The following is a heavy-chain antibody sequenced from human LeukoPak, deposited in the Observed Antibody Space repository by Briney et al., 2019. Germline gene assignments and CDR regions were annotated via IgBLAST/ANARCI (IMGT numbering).Heavy chain of an antibody. D-gene: IGHD3-3*01. J-gene: IGHJ4*02. CDR2: INPSAGTT. CDR1: GYTFTSHY. Sequence: ASVKVSCRASGYTFTSHYMHWVRQVPGQGLEWMGVINPSAGTTTYPQKFQGRVTMNRDTSTSTVYMELSSLKSEDAAVYYCAAPGASGFVGNFWSGPLDFWGQGTLVTVSS. CDR3: AAPGASGFVGNFWSGPLDF. V-gene: IGHV1-46*01.